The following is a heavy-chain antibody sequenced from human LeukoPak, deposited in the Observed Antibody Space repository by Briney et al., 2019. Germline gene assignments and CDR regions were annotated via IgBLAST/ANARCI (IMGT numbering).Heavy chain of an antibody. CDR2: ISGNGGKT. Sequence: GGSLRLSCAASGFTFSDYYMSWIRQAPGKGLEWVSSISGNGGKTYYADSVKGRFTISRDDSKNTLYLQMNSLRAEDTAVYYCAKSGLNRFDYWGQGTLVTVSS. D-gene: IGHD2-15*01. J-gene: IGHJ4*02. CDR3: AKSGLNRFDY. CDR1: GFTFSDYY. V-gene: IGHV3-23*01.